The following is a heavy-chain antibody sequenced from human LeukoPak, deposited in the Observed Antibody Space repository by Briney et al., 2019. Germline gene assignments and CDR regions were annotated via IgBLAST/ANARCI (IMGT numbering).Heavy chain of an antibody. CDR3: ARRGGSAAGTSNWFDP. Sequence: GGSLRLSCAASGFTVSSNYMSWVRQAPGKGLEWVSVIYSGGSTYYADSVKGRFTISRDNSKNTLYLQMNSLRAEDTAVYYCARRGGSAAGTSNWFDPWGQGTLVTVSS. J-gene: IGHJ5*02. V-gene: IGHV3-53*01. CDR1: GFTVSSNY. CDR2: IYSGGST. D-gene: IGHD6-13*01.